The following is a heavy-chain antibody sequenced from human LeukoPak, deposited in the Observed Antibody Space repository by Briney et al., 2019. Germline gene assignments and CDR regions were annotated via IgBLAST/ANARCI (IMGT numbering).Heavy chain of an antibody. CDR1: GFTFSNYA. CDR2: ICVGGGTT. Sequence: GGCLRLSCAGTGFTFSNYAMSWVRQAPGEGLEWVSVICVGGGTTEYADSVKGRFSISRDNSDNTVYLEMNRLRVEDTAVYYCARGGPSVKMIQGDFDHWGQGTLVTVSS. V-gene: IGHV3-23*01. J-gene: IGHJ4*02. CDR3: ARGGPSVKMIQGDFDH. D-gene: IGHD3-10*01.